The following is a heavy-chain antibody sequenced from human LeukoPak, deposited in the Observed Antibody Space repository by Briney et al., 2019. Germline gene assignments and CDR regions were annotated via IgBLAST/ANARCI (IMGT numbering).Heavy chain of an antibody. CDR1: GITLSNYG. CDR3: ARGVPAASYNWFDP. Sequence: GGSLRLSCAVSGITLSNYGMSWVRQAPGEGLEWVAGISDSGGSTKYADSVKGRFTISRDNSKNTLYLHMNSLRAEDTAVYYCARGVPAASYNWFDPWGQGTLVTVSS. V-gene: IGHV3-23*01. CDR2: ISDSGGST. D-gene: IGHD2-2*01. J-gene: IGHJ5*02.